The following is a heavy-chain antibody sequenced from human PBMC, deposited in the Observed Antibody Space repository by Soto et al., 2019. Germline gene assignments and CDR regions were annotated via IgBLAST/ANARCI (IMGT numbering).Heavy chain of an antibody. Sequence: SETLSLTCTVSGGSVSSGSYYWSWIRQPPGKGLEWIGYIYYSGSTNYNPSLKSRVTISVDTSKNQFSLKLSSVTAADTAVYYCARWDYDYVWGSYRFNYGMDVWGQGTTVTVSS. CDR3: ARWDYDYVWGSYRFNYGMDV. D-gene: IGHD3-16*02. J-gene: IGHJ6*02. CDR1: GGSVSSGSYY. V-gene: IGHV4-61*01. CDR2: IYYSGST.